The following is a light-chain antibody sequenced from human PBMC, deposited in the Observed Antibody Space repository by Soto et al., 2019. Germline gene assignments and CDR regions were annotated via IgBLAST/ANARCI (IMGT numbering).Light chain of an antibody. V-gene: IGLV2-8*01. CDR1: SSDVGGYNY. CDR3: SSRAGNNVV. Sequence: QSALTQPPSASGSPGQSVTISCTGTSSDVGGYNYVSWYQQHPAKAPKVMIYEVNKRPSGVPDRFSGSKSGNTASLTVSGLQAEDEADYYCSSRAGNNVVFGGGTKLTVL. J-gene: IGLJ2*01. CDR2: EVN.